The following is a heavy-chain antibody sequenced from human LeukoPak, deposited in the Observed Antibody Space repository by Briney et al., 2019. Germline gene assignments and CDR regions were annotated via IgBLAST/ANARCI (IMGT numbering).Heavy chain of an antibody. D-gene: IGHD6-13*01. Sequence: GGSLRLSCAASGFIFTDYWMYWVRQAPGRGLAWVANIKEDGSEKNYVDSVKGRFTISRDNAKNSVYLQMNSLRVEDTAVYYCARDRGSSWYAVFAFDIWGQGTMVTVSS. CDR1: GFIFTDYW. CDR2: IKEDGSEK. V-gene: IGHV3-7*01. CDR3: ARDRGSSWYAVFAFDI. J-gene: IGHJ3*02.